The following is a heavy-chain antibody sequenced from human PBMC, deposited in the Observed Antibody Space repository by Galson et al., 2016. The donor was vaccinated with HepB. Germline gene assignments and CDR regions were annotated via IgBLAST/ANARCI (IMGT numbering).Heavy chain of an antibody. CDR3: VCNGS. D-gene: IGHD2/OR15-2a*01. Sequence: SLRLSCAASGFTFSSSAMTWARQAAGKGLGWVSRISGSGGDIHYADSVKGRFTASRDNSKNTLFLQMSSLRADDTAVYYCVCNGSWGPGTLVTVSS. V-gene: IGHV3-23*01. J-gene: IGHJ4*02. CDR2: ISGSGGDI. CDR1: GFTFSSSA.